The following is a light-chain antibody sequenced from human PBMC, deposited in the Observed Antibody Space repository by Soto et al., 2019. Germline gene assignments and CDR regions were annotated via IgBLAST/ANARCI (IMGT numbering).Light chain of an antibody. J-gene: IGKJ5*01. CDR2: DVS. Sequence: EIVLTQSPATLSLSPGERATLSRRASQSIASYIAWYQQKPGQAPRLLIYDVSNRATGIPARFSGSGSGTDFTLTISSLEPEDFAVYYCQQRSNWPPITFGQGTRLEIK. CDR3: QQRSNWPPIT. CDR1: QSIASY. V-gene: IGKV3-11*01.